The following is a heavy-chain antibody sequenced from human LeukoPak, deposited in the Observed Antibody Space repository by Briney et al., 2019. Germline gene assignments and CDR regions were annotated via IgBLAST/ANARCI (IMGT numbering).Heavy chain of an antibody. CDR1: GYTFTSQG. CDR2: INTYNGKP. CDR3: ARSYTRGHALVDTAMVSGDY. J-gene: IGHJ4*02. V-gene: IGHV1-18*01. Sequence: ASVKVSCKASGYTFTSQGISWVRQAPAQGLEWMGWINTYNGKPNYAQKLQGRVTMTTDTSTSTAYMELRSLRSDDTAVYYCARSYTRGHALVDTAMVSGDYWGQGTLVTVSS. D-gene: IGHD5-18*01.